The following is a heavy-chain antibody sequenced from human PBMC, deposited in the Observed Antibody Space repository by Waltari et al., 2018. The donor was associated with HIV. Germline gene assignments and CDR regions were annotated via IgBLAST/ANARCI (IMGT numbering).Heavy chain of an antibody. CDR3: AKSMRDLRPSAFDV. J-gene: IGHJ3*01. D-gene: IGHD2-8*01. CDR2: LSGRGSTA. CDR1: GFNFRNFA. V-gene: IGHV3-23*01. Sequence: EVQLLESGGGLVQPGGSLRLSCAASGFNFRNFAMSWVSQAPGKGREWVSALSGRGSTASYADYVKGRFTISRDFSNNTLFLQMNNLRAEDTAVYFCAKSMRDLRPSAFDVWGQGTMVAISS.